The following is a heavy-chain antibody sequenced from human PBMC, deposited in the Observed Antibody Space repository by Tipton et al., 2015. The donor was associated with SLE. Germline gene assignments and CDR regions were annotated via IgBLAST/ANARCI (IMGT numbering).Heavy chain of an antibody. V-gene: IGHV4-39*01. J-gene: IGHJ3*02. Sequence: LSCTVSGGSISSSSYYWGWIRQPPGKGLEWIGSIYYSGSTYYNPSLKSRVTISVDTSKNQFSLKLSSVTAADTAVYYCARLGWAAAGGGAFDSWGQGTMVTVSS. CDR2: IYYSGST. D-gene: IGHD6-13*01. CDR1: GGSISSSSYY. CDR3: ARLGWAAAGGGAFDS.